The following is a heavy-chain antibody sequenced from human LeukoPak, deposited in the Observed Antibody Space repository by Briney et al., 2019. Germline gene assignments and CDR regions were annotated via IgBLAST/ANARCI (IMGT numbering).Heavy chain of an antibody. CDR1: GFTFSSYE. Sequence: GGSLRLSCAASGFTFSSYEMNWVRQAPGKGLEWVSYISSSGSTIYYADSVKGRFTISRDNAKNTLYLQMNSLRAGDTAVYYCARRTDYGDPQVKLDYWGQGTLVTVSS. CDR3: ARRTDYGDPQVKLDY. D-gene: IGHD4-17*01. V-gene: IGHV3-48*03. J-gene: IGHJ4*02. CDR2: ISSSGSTI.